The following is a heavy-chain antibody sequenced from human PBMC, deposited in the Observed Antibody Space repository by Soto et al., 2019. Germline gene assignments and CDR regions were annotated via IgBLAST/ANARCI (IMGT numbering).Heavy chain of an antibody. Sequence: GGSLRLSCAASGFTFSSYSMNWVRQAPGKGLEWVSSISSSSSYIYYADSVKGRFTISRDNAKNSLYLQMNSLRAEDTAVYYCTSSGWYAEYFQHWGQGTLVTVSS. D-gene: IGHD6-19*01. J-gene: IGHJ1*01. CDR1: GFTFSSYS. CDR2: ISSSSSYI. V-gene: IGHV3-21*01. CDR3: TSSGWYAEYFQH.